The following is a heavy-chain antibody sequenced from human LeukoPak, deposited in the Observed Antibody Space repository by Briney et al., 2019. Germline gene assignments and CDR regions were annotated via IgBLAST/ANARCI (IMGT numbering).Heavy chain of an antibody. CDR3: ARGGEGYYGSGSYYWGQSWYYYYYMDV. Sequence: ASVKVSCKASGYTFTSYYMHWVRQAPGQGLEWMGIINPSGGSTSYAQKFQGRVTMTRDMSTSTVYMELSSLRSEDTAVYYCARGGEGYYGSGSYYWGQSWYYYYYMDVWGKGTTVTVSS. J-gene: IGHJ6*03. D-gene: IGHD3-10*01. CDR1: GYTFTSYY. CDR2: INPSGGST. V-gene: IGHV1-46*01.